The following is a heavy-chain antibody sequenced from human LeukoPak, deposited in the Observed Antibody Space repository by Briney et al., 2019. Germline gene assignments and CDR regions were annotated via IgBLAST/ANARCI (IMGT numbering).Heavy chain of an antibody. CDR2: INFSGST. Sequence: SETLSLTCTVSGGSISSYYWSWIRQPPGKGLEWIGYINFSGSTNYNRSLKSRVTISVDTSKNQFSLKLSSVTAADTAVYYCASLYSGNYYWYFDYWGQGTLVTVSS. CDR1: GGSISSYY. CDR3: ASLYSGNYYWYFDY. D-gene: IGHD1-26*01. J-gene: IGHJ4*02. V-gene: IGHV4-59*01.